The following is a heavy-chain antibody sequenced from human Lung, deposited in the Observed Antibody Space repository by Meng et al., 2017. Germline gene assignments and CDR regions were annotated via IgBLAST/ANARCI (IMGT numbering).Heavy chain of an antibody. CDR3: ARGRVVVAATPSDY. CDR2: ISSSST. V-gene: IGHV3-21*01. D-gene: IGHD2-15*01. Sequence: EVQLVESGGGLVKPVGSLRLSCAASVFTFSSYSMNWVRQAPGKGLEWVSSISSSSTYADSVKGRFTISRDNAKNSLYLQMNSLRAEDTAVYYCARGRVVVAATPSDYWGQGTLVTVSS. CDR1: VFTFSSYS. J-gene: IGHJ4*02.